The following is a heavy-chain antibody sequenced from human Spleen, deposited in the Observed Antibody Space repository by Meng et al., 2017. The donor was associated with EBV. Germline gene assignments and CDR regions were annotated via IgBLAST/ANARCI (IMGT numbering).Heavy chain of an antibody. Sequence: QWQPEQWGAGLLKPSDTLSLTCAVDGGSISGYYGSWIRQPPGKGLEWIGEVNHSGITNYNASLESRVTVSVDTTRNQFSLRLKSVTAADTAVYFCARRKLAAAVRFDTWGQGILVTVSS. J-gene: IGHJ4*02. CDR2: VNHSGIT. CDR3: ARRKLAAAVRFDT. CDR1: GGSISGYY. V-gene: IGHV4-34*01. D-gene: IGHD6-13*01.